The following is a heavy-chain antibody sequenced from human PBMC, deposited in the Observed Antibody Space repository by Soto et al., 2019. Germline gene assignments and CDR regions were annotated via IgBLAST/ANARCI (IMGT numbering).Heavy chain of an antibody. CDR1: GYTFTSYD. CDR2: ISAYNGNT. CDR3: ARDQKYYYGSGVADGV. D-gene: IGHD3-10*01. J-gene: IGHJ6*02. Sequence: ASVKVSCKASGYTFTSYDISWVRQAPGQGLEWMGWISAYNGNTNYAQKLQGRVTMTTDTSTSTAYMELRSLRSDGTAVYYCARDQKYYYGSGVADGVWGQGTTVTVSS. V-gene: IGHV1-18*01.